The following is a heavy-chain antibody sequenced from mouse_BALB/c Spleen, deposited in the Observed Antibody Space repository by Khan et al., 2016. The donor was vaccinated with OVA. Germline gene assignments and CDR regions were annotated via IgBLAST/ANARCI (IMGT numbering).Heavy chain of an antibody. CDR2: ISYSGST. V-gene: IGHV3-2*02. J-gene: IGHJ2*01. D-gene: IGHD1-2*01. CDR3: ARTARIKY. Sequence: EVQLQESGPGLVKPSQSLSLTCTVTGYSITSGYGWNWIRQFPGNKLEWLGYISYSGSTNYNPSIKSRISITRDTSKNQFFLQLNSVTTEDTATYYCARTARIKYWGQGTTLTVSS. CDR1: GYSITSGYG.